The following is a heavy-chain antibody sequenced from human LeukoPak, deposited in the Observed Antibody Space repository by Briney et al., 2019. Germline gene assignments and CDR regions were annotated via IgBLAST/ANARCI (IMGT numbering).Heavy chain of an antibody. CDR3: ARDRSGYDLDAPKYSSGWYGRFFEY. Sequence: SSETLSLTCTVSGGSISSSSYYWGWIRQPPGRGLEWIGSIYYSGSTYYNPSLKSRVTISVDTSKNQFSLKLSSVTAADTAVYYCARDRSGYDLDAPKYSSGWYGRFFEYWGQGTLVTVSS. V-gene: IGHV4-39*07. J-gene: IGHJ4*02. CDR1: GGSISSSSYY. D-gene: IGHD6-19*01. CDR2: IYYSGST.